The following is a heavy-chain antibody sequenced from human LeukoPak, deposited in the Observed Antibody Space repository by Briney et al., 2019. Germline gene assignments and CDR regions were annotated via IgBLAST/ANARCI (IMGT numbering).Heavy chain of an antibody. CDR1: GGTFSSYA. CDR3: ARDITAMVTHYYYMDV. Sequence: GASVKVSCKASGGTFSSYAISWVRQAPGQGLEWMGGIIPIFGTANYAQKFQGRVTITADKSTSTAYMELSSLRSEDTAVYYCARDITAMVTHYYYMDVWGKGTTVTVSS. V-gene: IGHV1-69*06. J-gene: IGHJ6*03. CDR2: IIPIFGTA. D-gene: IGHD5-18*01.